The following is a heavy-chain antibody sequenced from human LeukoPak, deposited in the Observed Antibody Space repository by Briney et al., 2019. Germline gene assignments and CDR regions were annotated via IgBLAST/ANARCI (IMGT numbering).Heavy chain of an antibody. CDR3: ASNCRDGYNFGCN. D-gene: IGHD5-24*01. V-gene: IGHV1-69*13. CDR2: IIPIFGAA. Sequence: GASVKVSCKASVGSFSSYAISWVRQAPGQGLEWMGAIIPIFGAANYSQKFQGKVTITADESTKTVYMELRRLRSEDTAVYYCASNCRDGYNFGCNRGQGILVTVSS. J-gene: IGHJ4*02. CDR1: VGSFSSYA.